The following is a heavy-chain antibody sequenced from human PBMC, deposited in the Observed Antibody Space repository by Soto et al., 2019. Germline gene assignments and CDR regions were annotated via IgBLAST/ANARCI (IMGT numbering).Heavy chain of an antibody. Sequence: SETMCLTWTAAGGSLSSSSCYWGCIRQPPGKGLERLGRIYYSGSTYYNPSLKSRVTISVDTSKNQFSLKLSSVTAADTAVYYCARHVASNYYGSGSYLQHFDYWGQGTLVTVSS. CDR3: ARHVASNYYGSGSYLQHFDY. J-gene: IGHJ4*02. CDR1: GGSLSSSSCY. D-gene: IGHD3-10*01. CDR2: IYYSGST. V-gene: IGHV4-39*01.